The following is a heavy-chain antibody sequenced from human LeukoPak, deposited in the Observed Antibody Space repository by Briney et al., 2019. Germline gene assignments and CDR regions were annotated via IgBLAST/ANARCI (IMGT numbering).Heavy chain of an antibody. CDR2: MNPNSGNT. V-gene: IGHV1-8*03. J-gene: IGHJ4*02. CDR3: ARDKEQQVAGLWYYFDY. D-gene: IGHD4/OR15-4a*01. Sequence: ASVKVSCKASGYTFTSYDINWVRQATGQGLEWMGWMNPNSGNTGYAQKFQGRVTITRNTSISTAYMELSSPRSEDTAVYYCARDKEQQVAGLWYYFDYWGQGTLVTVSS. CDR1: GYTFTSYD.